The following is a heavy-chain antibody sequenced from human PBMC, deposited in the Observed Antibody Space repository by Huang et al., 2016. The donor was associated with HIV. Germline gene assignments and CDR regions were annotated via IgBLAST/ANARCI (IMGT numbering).Heavy chain of an antibody. Sequence: QVKLVESGGGVVQPGISLSLSCAASGFTSRTYTFHWVRQAPGKGREGVAGIAYNGGKKCYADSVKGRFTISRDNSKNTVYLEVSSPRPEDSAVYYCTREFTTSVQFFDLWGQGTLVTVSS. CDR1: GFTSRTYT. J-gene: IGHJ4*02. V-gene: IGHV3-30*04. CDR2: IAYNGGKK. D-gene: IGHD4-4*01. CDR3: TREFTTSVQFFDL.